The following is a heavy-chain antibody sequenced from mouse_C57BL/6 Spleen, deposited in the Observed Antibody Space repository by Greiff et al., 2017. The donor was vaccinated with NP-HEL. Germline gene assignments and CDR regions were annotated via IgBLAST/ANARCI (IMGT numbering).Heavy chain of an antibody. V-gene: IGHV1-52*01. D-gene: IGHD2-12*01. J-gene: IGHJ1*03. CDR1: GYTFTSYW. CDR3: ARRGPYDWCFDV. CDR2: IDPSDSET. Sequence: QVQLQQPGAELVRPGSSVKLSCKASGYTFTSYWMHWVKQRPIQGLEWIGNIDPSDSETHYNQKFKDKATLTVDKSSSTAYMQLSSLTSEDSAVYYCARRGPYDWCFDVWGTGTTVTVSS.